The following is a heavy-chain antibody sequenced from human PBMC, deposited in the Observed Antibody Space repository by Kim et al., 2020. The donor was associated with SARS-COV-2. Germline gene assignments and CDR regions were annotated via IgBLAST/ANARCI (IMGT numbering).Heavy chain of an antibody. Sequence: GGSLRLSCAASGFTFSSYSMNWVRQAPGKGLEWVSSISSSSIYIYYADSVKGRFTISRDNAKNSLYLQMNSLRAEDTAVYYCAKALVDYGDFEGYWGQGTLVTVSS. CDR3: AKALVDYGDFEGY. CDR1: GFTFSSYS. V-gene: IGHV3-21*01. CDR2: ISSSSIYI. D-gene: IGHD4-17*01. J-gene: IGHJ4*02.